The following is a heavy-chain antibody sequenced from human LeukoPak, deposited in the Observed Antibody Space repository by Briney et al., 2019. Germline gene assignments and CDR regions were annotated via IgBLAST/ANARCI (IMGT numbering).Heavy chain of an antibody. V-gene: IGHV4-39*07. Sequence: SETLSLTCTVSGGSISSSSYYWGWIRQPPGKGLEWIGSIYYSGSTYYNPSLKSRVTISVDTSKNQFSLKLGSVTAADTAVYYCARDAGGGDSSGYSFDYWGQGTLVTVSS. CDR2: IYYSGST. D-gene: IGHD3-22*01. CDR1: GGSISSSSYY. J-gene: IGHJ4*02. CDR3: ARDAGGGDSSGYSFDY.